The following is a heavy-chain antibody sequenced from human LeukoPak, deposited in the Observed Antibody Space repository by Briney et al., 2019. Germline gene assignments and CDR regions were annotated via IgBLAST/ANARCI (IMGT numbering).Heavy chain of an antibody. J-gene: IGHJ4*02. CDR3: ARDPLRYLRVGHYDY. CDR1: GFTFSTSA. V-gene: IGHV3-21*01. D-gene: IGHD2-2*02. Sequence: GGSLRLSCAASGFTFSTSAMNWVRQVPGKGLEWVSSIDYDSSHIYYSASVRGRFTISRDNARNSVYLQMNSLRVEDTAVYYCARDPLRYLRVGHYDYWGQGTLVAVSS. CDR2: IDYDSSHI.